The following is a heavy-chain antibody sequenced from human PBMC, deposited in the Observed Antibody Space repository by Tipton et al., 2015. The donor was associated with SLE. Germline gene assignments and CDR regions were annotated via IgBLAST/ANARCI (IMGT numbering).Heavy chain of an antibody. D-gene: IGHD3-3*01. J-gene: IGHJ4*02. V-gene: IGHV4-61*02. CDR1: GGSTSSGSYY. Sequence: TLSLTCTVSGGSTSSGSYYWSWIRQPAGKGLEWIGRIYTSGSTNYNPSLKSRVTISVDTSKNQFSLKLSSVTAADTAVYYCARYEGDFWSGYYLIYWGQGTLVTVSS. CDR3: ARYEGDFWSGYYLIY. CDR2: IYTSGST.